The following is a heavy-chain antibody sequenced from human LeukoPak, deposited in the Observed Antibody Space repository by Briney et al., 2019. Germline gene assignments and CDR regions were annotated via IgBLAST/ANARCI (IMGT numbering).Heavy chain of an antibody. J-gene: IGHJ4*02. CDR3: ARDRGITMIVVGLFDY. D-gene: IGHD3-22*01. CDR1: GYTFTNYG. Sequence: ASVKVSCKASGYTFTNYGINWVRQAPGQGLEWMGWISAYNGNTNYAQKLQGRVTMTTDTPTSTAYMELRSLRSDDTAVYYCARDRGITMIVVGLFDYWGQGTLVTVS. CDR2: ISAYNGNT. V-gene: IGHV1-18*01.